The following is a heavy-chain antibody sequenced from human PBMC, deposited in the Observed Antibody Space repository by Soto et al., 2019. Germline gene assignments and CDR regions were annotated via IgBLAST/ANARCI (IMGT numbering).Heavy chain of an antibody. Sequence: GGSLRLSCAASGFTFSSYAMSWVRQAPGKGLEWVSAISGSGGSTYYADSVKGRFTISRDNSKNTLYLQMNSLRAEDTAVYYCARELPVFSFIVGLIANSFVFSGQGTLVTGSS. V-gene: IGHV3-23*01. CDR2: ISGSGGST. D-gene: IGHD2-15*01. CDR1: GFTFSSYA. J-gene: IGHJ5*01. CDR3: ARELPVFSFIVGLIANSFVF.